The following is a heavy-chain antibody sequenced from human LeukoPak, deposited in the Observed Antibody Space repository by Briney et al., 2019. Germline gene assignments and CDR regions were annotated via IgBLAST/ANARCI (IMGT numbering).Heavy chain of an antibody. J-gene: IGHJ4*02. CDR2: IYYSGST. CDR1: GGSISSGGYY. V-gene: IGHV4-31*03. CDR3: ARAIGSLAGFDY. Sequence: SETLSLTCTVSGGSISSGGYYWSWIRQHPGKGLEWIGYIYYSGSTYYNPSLKSRVTIPVDTSKNQFSLKLSSVTAADTAVYYCARAIGSLAGFDYWGQGTLVTVSS. D-gene: IGHD1-14*01.